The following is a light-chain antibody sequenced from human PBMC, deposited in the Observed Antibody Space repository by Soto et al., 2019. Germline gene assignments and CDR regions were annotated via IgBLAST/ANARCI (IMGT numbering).Light chain of an antibody. CDR3: CSHAGDHVV. Sequence: QSALTQPASVSGSTGQSITISCTGSSSDIGSYNFVSWYQQNVGKAPKLMTYEGSKRPSGVSDRFSASKSGNTASLTISGLQAEDEADYYCCSHAGDHVVCVGGTKLTVL. CDR1: SSDIGSYNF. CDR2: EGS. V-gene: IGLV2-23*01. J-gene: IGLJ2*01.